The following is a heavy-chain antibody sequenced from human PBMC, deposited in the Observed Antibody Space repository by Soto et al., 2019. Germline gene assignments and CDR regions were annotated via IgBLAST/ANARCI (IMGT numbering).Heavy chain of an antibody. Sequence: EVQLVESGGGLVQPGGSLRLSCAASGFTFSSYWMHWVRQAPGKGLVWVSRINSDGSSTSYADSVKGRFTISRDNAKNTVYLPMNSLRAEDTAVYYCASPYMYSSGLYFYGMDVWGQGTTVTVSS. J-gene: IGHJ6*02. CDR3: ASPYMYSSGLYFYGMDV. CDR2: INSDGSST. CDR1: GFTFSSYW. D-gene: IGHD6-19*01. V-gene: IGHV3-74*01.